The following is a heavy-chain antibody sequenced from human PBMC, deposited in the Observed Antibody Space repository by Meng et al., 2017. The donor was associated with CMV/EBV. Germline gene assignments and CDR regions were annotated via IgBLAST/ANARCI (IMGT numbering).Heavy chain of an antibody. CDR2: ISTYNGHT. CDR3: ARGLAHIVTTDFDY. V-gene: IGHV1-18*01. Sequence: ASCYIFTGYGINWLRQAPGQGLEWVGWISTYNGHTVYTQRFQGRVTMTTDTSTSTAYMELRSLRSDDTAVFYCARGLAHIVTTDFDYWGQGTLVTVSS. J-gene: IGHJ4*02. D-gene: IGHD5-12*01. CDR1: CYIFTGYG.